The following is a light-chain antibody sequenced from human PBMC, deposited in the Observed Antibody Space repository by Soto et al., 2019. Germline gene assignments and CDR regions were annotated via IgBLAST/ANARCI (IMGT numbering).Light chain of an antibody. CDR2: DAS. CDR3: QQFSSYPLT. J-gene: IGKJ4*01. V-gene: IGKV3-20*01. CDR1: QSVSSSY. Sequence: EVGLTQSPGTLSLSPGERATLSCRASQSVSSSYLAWYQQKPGQAPRLLIYDASSRATGIPDRFSGGGSGTDFTLTISRLEPEDFAVYYCQQFSSYPLTFGGGTKVDNK.